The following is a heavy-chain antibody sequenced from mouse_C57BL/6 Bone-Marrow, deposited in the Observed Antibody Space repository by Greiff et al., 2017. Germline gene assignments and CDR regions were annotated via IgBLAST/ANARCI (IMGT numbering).Heavy chain of an antibody. CDR3: ARYGDY. Sequence: EVQLVESGGGLVKPGGSLKLSCAASGFTFSDYGMHWVRQAPEKGLEWVAYISSGSSTIYYADPVKGRFTISRDNAKNTLFRQMTSLRSEDTAMYYCARYGDYCGQGTSVTVSS. CDR1: GFTFSDYG. D-gene: IGHD1-1*02. CDR2: ISSGSSTI. V-gene: IGHV5-17*01. J-gene: IGHJ4*01.